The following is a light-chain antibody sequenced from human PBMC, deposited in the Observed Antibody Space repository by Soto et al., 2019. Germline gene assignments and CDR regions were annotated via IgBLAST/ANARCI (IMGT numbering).Light chain of an antibody. CDR1: QSVLYSSNNNNY. CDR3: QQYFSTPWT. CDR2: WAS. V-gene: IGKV4-1*01. J-gene: IGKJ1*01. Sequence: DIVVTQYPDSLAVSLGERATINCKSSQSVLYSSNNNNYLAWYQQKPGQPPKLLIYWASTRESGVPDRFSGSGSGTEFTLTISSLQAEDVAVYYCQQYFSTPWTFGQGTKVEI.